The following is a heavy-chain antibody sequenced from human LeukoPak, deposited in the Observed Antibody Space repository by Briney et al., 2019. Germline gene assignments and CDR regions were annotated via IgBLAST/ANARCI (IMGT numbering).Heavy chain of an antibody. CDR2: INPNSGGT. CDR1: GYTFTGYY. CDR3: ARDGSVVVPAAIPYWYFDL. D-gene: IGHD2-2*01. J-gene: IGHJ2*01. Sequence: GASVKVSCKASGYTFTGYYMHWVRQAPGQGLEWMGWINPNSGGTNYAQKFQGRVTMTRDTSISTAYMELSGLRSDDTAVYYCARDGSVVVPAAIPYWYFDLWGRGTLVTVSS. V-gene: IGHV1-2*02.